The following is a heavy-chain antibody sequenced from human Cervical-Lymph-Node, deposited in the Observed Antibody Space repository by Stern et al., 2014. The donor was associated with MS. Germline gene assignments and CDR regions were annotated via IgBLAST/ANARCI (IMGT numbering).Heavy chain of an antibody. J-gene: IGHJ4*02. CDR1: GGSVGSGSYD. CDR3: ARDKEDTNMAFRYFDN. D-gene: IGHD5-18*01. Sequence: VQLVESGPGLVKPSQTLSLTCTVSGGSVGSGSYDWSWIRPPAGKGLEWIGRIYTTGSTYYNPSPKSRVSISIDTSKNQFSLKLPSVTAADTAVYYCARDKEDTNMAFRYFDNWGQGTLVTVSS. V-gene: IGHV4-61*02. CDR2: IYTTGST.